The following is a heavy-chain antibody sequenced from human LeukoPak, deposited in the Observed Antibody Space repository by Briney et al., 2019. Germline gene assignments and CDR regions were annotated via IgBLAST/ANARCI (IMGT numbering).Heavy chain of an antibody. J-gene: IGHJ3*02. D-gene: IGHD3-22*01. CDR3: ARHQGGNYDSSGYPDAFDI. V-gene: IGHV5-51*01. Sequence: GESLKISCRGSEFSFTSNWIAWVRQMPGKGLEWMGIIYPGDSDTRYSPSFQGQVTISADKSISTAYLQWSSLKASDTAMYYCARHQGGNYDSSGYPDAFDIWGQGTMVTVSS. CDR2: IYPGDSDT. CDR1: EFSFTSNW.